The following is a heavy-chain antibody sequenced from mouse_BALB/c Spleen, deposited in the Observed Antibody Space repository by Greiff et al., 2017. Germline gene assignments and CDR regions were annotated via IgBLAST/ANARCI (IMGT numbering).Heavy chain of an antibody. D-gene: IGHD2-4*01. CDR3: AGSTMITTAY. J-gene: IGHJ3*01. V-gene: IGHV3-6*02. CDR1: GYSITSGYY. Sequence: EVKLQESGPGLVKPSQSLSLTCSVTGYSITSGYYWNWIRQFPGNKLEWMGYISYDGSNNYNPSLKNRISITRDTSKNQFFLKLNSVTTEDTATYYCAGSTMITTAYWGQGTLVTVSA. CDR2: ISYDGSN.